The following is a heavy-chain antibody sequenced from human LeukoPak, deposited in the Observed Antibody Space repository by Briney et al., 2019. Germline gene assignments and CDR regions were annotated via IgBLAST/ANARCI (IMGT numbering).Heavy chain of an antibody. D-gene: IGHD6-6*01. Sequence: ASVKVSCKASGYTFTGYYMHWVRQAPGQGLEWMGWINPNSGGTNYAQKFQGRVTMTRDTSISTACMELSRLRSDDTAVYYCARISSSIAARPRRFDYWGQGTLVTVSS. CDR1: GYTFTGYY. V-gene: IGHV1-2*02. CDR2: INPNSGGT. J-gene: IGHJ4*02. CDR3: ARISSSIAARPRRFDY.